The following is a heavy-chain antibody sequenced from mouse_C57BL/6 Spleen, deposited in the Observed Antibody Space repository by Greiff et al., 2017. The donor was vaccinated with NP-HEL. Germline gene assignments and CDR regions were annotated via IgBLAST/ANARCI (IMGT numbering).Heavy chain of an antibody. V-gene: IGHV3-1*01. CDR2: ISYSGST. J-gene: IGHJ2*01. Sequence: DVQLQESGPGMVKPSPSLSLTCTVTGYSITSGYDWHWIRHFPGNKLEWMGYISYSGSTNYNPTLKSRISITHDTSKNHFFLKLKSVTTEDTATYYCARVDYGLYYFDYWGQGTTLTVSS. CDR1: GYSITSGYD. CDR3: ARVDYGLYYFDY. D-gene: IGHD2-4*01.